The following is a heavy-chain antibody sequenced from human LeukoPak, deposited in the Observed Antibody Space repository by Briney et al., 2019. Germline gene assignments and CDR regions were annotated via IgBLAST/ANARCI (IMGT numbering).Heavy chain of an antibody. Sequence: SETLSLTCTVSGGSISSGGYYWSWIRQHPGKGLEWIGYIYYSGSTYYNPSLKSRVTISVDTSKNQFSLKLSSVTAADTAVYYCARVGGTLVYFDYWGQRTLVTVSP. CDR3: ARVGGTLVYFDY. CDR1: GGSISSGGYY. J-gene: IGHJ4*02. CDR2: IYYSGST. V-gene: IGHV4-31*03. D-gene: IGHD4-23*01.